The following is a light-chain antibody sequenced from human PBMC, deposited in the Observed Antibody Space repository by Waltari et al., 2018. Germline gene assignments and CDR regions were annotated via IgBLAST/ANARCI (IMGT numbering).Light chain of an antibody. CDR1: NNNVGNHG. CDR2: RNN. Sequence: QPGLTQPPSVSKGLGQTATLTCTGNNNNVGNHGAAWLQQHQCHPPKLRTYRNNNRPSGVSEEFSASRSGNTASLTIAGLQPEDDAEYYCSAWDSNLSAWVFGGGTKLTVL. V-gene: IGLV10-54*04. J-gene: IGLJ3*02. CDR3: SAWDSNLSAWV.